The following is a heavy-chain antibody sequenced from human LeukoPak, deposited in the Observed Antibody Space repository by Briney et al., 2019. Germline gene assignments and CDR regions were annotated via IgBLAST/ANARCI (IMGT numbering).Heavy chain of an antibody. CDR1: GFTFSSYS. CDR3: ARDDPIVVVVVATQVEPNGMDV. D-gene: IGHD2-15*01. J-gene: IGHJ6*02. Sequence: GGSLRLACAASGFTFSSYSMNWVRQAPGKGLEWVSYISSSSSTIYYADSVKGRFTISRDNAKNSLYLQMNSLRDEDTAVYYCARDDPIVVVVVATQVEPNGMDVWGQGTTVTVSS. V-gene: IGHV3-48*02. CDR2: ISSSSSTI.